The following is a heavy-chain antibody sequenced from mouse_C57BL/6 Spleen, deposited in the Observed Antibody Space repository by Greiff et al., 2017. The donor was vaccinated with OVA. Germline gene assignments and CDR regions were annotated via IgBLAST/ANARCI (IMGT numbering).Heavy chain of an antibody. CDR2: ISDGGSYT. V-gene: IGHV5-4*03. CDR3: ARAGGSSLYYAMDY. J-gene: IGHJ4*01. Sequence: EVKLMESGGGLVKPGGSLKLSCAASGFTFSSYAMSWVRQTPEKRLEWVATISDGGSYTYYPDNVKGRFTISRDNAKNNLYLQMSHLKSEDTAMYYCARAGGSSLYYAMDYWGQGTSVTVSS. D-gene: IGHD1-1*01. CDR1: GFTFSSYA.